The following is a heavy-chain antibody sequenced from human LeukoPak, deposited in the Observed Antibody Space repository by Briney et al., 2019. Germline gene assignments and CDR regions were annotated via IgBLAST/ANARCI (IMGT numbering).Heavy chain of an antibody. V-gene: IGHV4-61*02. CDR3: ARDREAGHDY. CDR2: IYTSGST. D-gene: IGHD6-19*01. J-gene: IGHJ4*02. Sequence: SETLSLTCTVSGGSISSGSYYWSWIRQPAGKGLEWIGRIYTSGSTNYNPSLKSRVTISVDTSKNQFSLKLSSVTAADTAVYYCARDREAGHDYWGQGTLVTVSS. CDR1: GGSISSGSYY.